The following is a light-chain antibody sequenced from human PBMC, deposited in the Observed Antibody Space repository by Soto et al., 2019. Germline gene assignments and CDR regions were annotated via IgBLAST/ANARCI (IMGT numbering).Light chain of an antibody. CDR1: QGVSSSF. Sequence: IVLTQSPGTLSLTTGERATISCRASQGVSSSFLTWYQQKRGQAPRLLIYGASNRDTGIPDRFSGSGSGTDFTLTISRLQPEDFAVYYCQQHGDSPLTFGGGTKVDI. V-gene: IGKV3-20*01. J-gene: IGKJ4*01. CDR3: QQHGDSPLT. CDR2: GAS.